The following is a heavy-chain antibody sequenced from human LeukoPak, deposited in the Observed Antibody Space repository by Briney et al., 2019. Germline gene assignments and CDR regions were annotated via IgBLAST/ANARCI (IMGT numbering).Heavy chain of an antibody. D-gene: IGHD3-3*01. V-gene: IGHV4-39*07. Sequence: SETLSLTCTVSGGSISSSSYYWGWIRQPPGKGLEWIGSIYYSGSTNYNPSLKSRVTISVDTSKSQFSLKLSSVTAADTAVYYCARGEGGITIFGVGIYGMDVWGQGTTVTVSS. CDR2: IYYSGST. CDR1: GGSISSSSYY. CDR3: ARGEGGITIFGVGIYGMDV. J-gene: IGHJ6*02.